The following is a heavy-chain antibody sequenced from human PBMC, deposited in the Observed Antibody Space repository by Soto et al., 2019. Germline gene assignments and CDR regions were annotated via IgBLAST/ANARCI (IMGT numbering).Heavy chain of an antibody. V-gene: IGHV1-69*13. CDR2: IIPIFGTA. J-gene: IGHJ4*02. Sequence: ASVKVSCKASGGTFSSYAISWVRQAPGQGLEWMGGIIPIFGTANYAQKFQGRVTITADESTSTAYMELSSLRSEDTAVYYCARLGDSSGLGKYYFDYWGQGTLVTVSS. CDR3: ARLGDSSGLGKYYFDY. D-gene: IGHD3-22*01. CDR1: GGTFSSYA.